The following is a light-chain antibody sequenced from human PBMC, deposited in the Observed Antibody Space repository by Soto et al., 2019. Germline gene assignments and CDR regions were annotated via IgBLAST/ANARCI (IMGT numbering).Light chain of an antibody. CDR1: SGDVGGYNY. J-gene: IGLJ1*01. CDR3: SSYTSSSTL. V-gene: IGLV2-14*01. CDR2: DVS. Sequence: SALTQPASVSGSPGQSITISCTGTSGDVGGYNYVSWYQQHPGKAPKLMIYDVSNRPSGVSNRFSGSKSGNTASLTISGLQAEDEADYYCSSYTSSSTLFGTGTKVTVL.